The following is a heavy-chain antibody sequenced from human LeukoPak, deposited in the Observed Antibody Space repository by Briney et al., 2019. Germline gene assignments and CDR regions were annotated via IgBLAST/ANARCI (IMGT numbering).Heavy chain of an antibody. CDR1: GGSISSYY. CDR3: ARGCYDFWSGYYTHYYYGMDV. J-gene: IGHJ6*02. CDR2: INHSGST. D-gene: IGHD3-3*01. V-gene: IGHV4-34*01. Sequence: PSETLSLTCTVSGGSISSYYWSWIRQPPGKGLEWIGEINHSGSTNYNPSLKSRVTISVDTSKNQFSLKLSSVTAADTAVYYCARGCYDFWSGYYTHYYYGMDVWGQGTTVTVSS.